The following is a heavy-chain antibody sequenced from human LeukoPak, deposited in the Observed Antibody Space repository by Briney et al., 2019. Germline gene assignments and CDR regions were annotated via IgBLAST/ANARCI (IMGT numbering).Heavy chain of an antibody. D-gene: IGHD3-3*01. CDR2: IYYSGST. J-gene: IGHJ6*03. Sequence: PSETLSLTCIVSGGSISPYYWSWIRQPPGKGLEWIGYIYYSGSTNYNPSLKSRVTISLDTSKNQFSLKLSSVTAADTAVYYCARGLRVRTFGELSWYIDVWGKGTTVIVSS. V-gene: IGHV4-59*01. CDR3: ARGLRVRTFGELSWYIDV. CDR1: GGSISPYY.